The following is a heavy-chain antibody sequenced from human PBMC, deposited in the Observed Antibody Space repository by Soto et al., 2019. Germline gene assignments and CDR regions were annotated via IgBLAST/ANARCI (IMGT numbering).Heavy chain of an antibody. CDR3: ARYCSSTSCYSYFQH. Sequence: SETLSLTCTVSGGSISSGGYYWSWIRQHPGKGLEWIGYIYYSGSTYYNPSLKSRVTISVDTSKNQFSLKLSSVTAADTAVYCCARYCSSTSCYSYFQHWGQGTLVTVSS. CDR2: IYYSGST. V-gene: IGHV4-31*03. CDR1: GGSISSGGYY. D-gene: IGHD2-2*01. J-gene: IGHJ1*01.